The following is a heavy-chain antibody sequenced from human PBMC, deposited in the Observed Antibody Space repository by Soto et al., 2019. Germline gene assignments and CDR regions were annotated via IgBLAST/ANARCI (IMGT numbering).Heavy chain of an antibody. D-gene: IGHD3-22*01. V-gene: IGHV3-23*01. J-gene: IGHJ4*02. CDR2: ITGDGHRT. CDR3: AKRDYYDSATFSPLFES. CDR1: GFTFSGYA. Sequence: EVQLLESGGGLVQPGGSLRLSCTASGFTFSGYAMSWVRQSPGKELEWVAAITGDGHRTYYADSVEGRFTISRDNSKNTLFLQMSGLRTKDTAIYHCAKRDYYDSATFSPLFESWGQGVLVTVSS.